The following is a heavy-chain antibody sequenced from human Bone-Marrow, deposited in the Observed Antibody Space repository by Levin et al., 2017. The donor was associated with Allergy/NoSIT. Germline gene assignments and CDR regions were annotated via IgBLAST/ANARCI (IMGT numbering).Heavy chain of an antibody. CDR2: ISSSSSYI. D-gene: IGHD2-15*01. CDR1: GFTFSSYS. CDR3: ARDRPPRPPPRSRVVVAATPGRGVFRLLHASLIDY. Sequence: PGGSLRLSCAASGFTFSSYSMNWVRQAPGKGLEWVSSISSSSSYIYYADSVKGRFTISRDNAKNSLYLQMNSLRAEDTAVYYCARDRPPRPPPRSRVVVAATPGRGVFRLLHASLIDYWGQGTLVTVSS. V-gene: IGHV3-21*01. J-gene: IGHJ4*02.